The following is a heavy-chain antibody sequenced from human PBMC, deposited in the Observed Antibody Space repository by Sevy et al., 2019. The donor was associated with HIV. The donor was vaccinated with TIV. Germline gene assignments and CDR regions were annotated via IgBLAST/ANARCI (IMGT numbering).Heavy chain of an antibody. CDR1: GYTFTDYY. Sequence: ASVKVSCKASGYTFTDYYMHWVRQAPGQGLEWMGRINPNSGDTNFVQKFQGRVTMTRDTSIRPAYMERSRLTSDDTAVYYCARDPVAPNPAGMDVWGQGTTVTVSS. CDR3: ARDPVAPNPAGMDV. J-gene: IGHJ6*02. V-gene: IGHV1-2*06. D-gene: IGHD5-12*01. CDR2: INPNSGDT.